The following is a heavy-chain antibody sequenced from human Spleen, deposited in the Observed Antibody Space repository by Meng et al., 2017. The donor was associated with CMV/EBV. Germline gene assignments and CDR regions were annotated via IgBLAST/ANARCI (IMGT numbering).Heavy chain of an antibody. Sequence: FSFRSSRVHLGRQAPGPGLGLVSSISSGSSYTYYADCVKVRFTISRSNDKTSLFLQMTRLRAEDTAVYYCARAANYYDSRQMYYLDYWGRGTLVTVSS. D-gene: IGHD3-10*01. V-gene: IGHV3-21*01. CDR3: ARAANYYDSRQMYYLDY. J-gene: IGHJ4*02. CDR2: ISSGSSYT. CDR1: FSFRSSR.